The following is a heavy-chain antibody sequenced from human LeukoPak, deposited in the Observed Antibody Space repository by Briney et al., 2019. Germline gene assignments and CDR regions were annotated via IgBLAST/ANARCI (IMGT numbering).Heavy chain of an antibody. CDR3: AKDQPVNSSGYFDAFDI. J-gene: IGHJ3*02. CDR2: ISGSGGSA. D-gene: IGHD3-22*01. CDR1: GFTFSSYA. Sequence: GGSLRLSCAASGFTFSSYAMSWVRPAPGKGLEWVSAISGSGGSAYYADSVKGRFTISRDNSKNTLYLQMNSLRAEDTAVYYCAKDQPVNSSGYFDAFDIWGQGTMVTVSS. V-gene: IGHV3-23*01.